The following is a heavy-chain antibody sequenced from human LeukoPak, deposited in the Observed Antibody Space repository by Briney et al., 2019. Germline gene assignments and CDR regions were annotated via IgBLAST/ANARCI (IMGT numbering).Heavy chain of an antibody. CDR2: ISWNSGSI. D-gene: IGHD6-19*01. J-gene: IGHJ4*02. CDR3: AKGGSSGWYEDYFDY. V-gene: IGHV3-9*01. Sequence: PGGSLRLSCAASAFIFSDYGMHWVRQAPGKGLEWVSGISWNSGSIGYADSVKGRFTISRDNAKNSLYLQMNSLRAEDTALYYCAKGGSSGWYEDYFDYWGQGTLVTVSS. CDR1: AFIFSDYG.